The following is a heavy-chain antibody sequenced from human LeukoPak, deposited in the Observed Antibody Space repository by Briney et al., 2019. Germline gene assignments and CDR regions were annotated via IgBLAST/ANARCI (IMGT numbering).Heavy chain of an antibody. CDR2: ISYDGSNK. CDR3: AKGKEKGGNLSYYFDY. D-gene: IGHD4-23*01. CDR1: GFSFSSYA. J-gene: IGHJ4*02. Sequence: GGSLRLSCAASGFSFSSYAMSWVRQAPGKGLEWVAVISYDGSNKYYADSVKGRFTISRDNSKNTLYLQMNSLRAEDTAVYYCAKGKEKGGNLSYYFDYWGQGTLVTVSS. V-gene: IGHV3-30-3*01.